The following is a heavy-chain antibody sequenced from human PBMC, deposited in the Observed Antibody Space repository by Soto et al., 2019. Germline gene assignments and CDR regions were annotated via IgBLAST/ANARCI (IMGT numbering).Heavy chain of an antibody. CDR3: AKEVSVHDYSNTPNWFDP. Sequence: QVQLVESGGGVVQPGRSLRLSCAASGFTFSSYGMHWVRQAPGKGLEWVAVISYDGSNKYYADSVKGRFTISRDNSKNTLYLQMNSLRAEDTAVYYCAKEVSVHDYSNTPNWFDPWGQGTLVTVSS. CDR2: ISYDGSNK. J-gene: IGHJ5*02. V-gene: IGHV3-30*18. CDR1: GFTFSSYG. D-gene: IGHD4-4*01.